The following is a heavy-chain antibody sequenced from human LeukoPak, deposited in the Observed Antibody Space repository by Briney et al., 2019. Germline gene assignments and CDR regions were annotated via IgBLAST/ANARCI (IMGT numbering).Heavy chain of an antibody. CDR3: ARYTISEYYFDY. CDR2: IYYSGST. V-gene: IGHV4-59*01. J-gene: IGHJ4*02. D-gene: IGHD3-9*01. CDR1: GGSISSYY. Sequence: SETLSLTCTVSGGSISSYYWSRIRQPPGKGLEWIGYIYYSGSTNYNPSLKSRVTISVDTSKNQFSLKLSSVTAADTAVYYCARYTISEYYFDYWGQGTLVTVSS.